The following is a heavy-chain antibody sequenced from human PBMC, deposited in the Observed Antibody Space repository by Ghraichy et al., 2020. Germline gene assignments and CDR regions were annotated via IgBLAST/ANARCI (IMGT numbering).Heavy chain of an antibody. CDR2: VSTYNSDT. CDR1: GYDFTSYG. J-gene: IGHJ5*02. D-gene: IGHD1-14*01. V-gene: IGHV1-18*04. CDR3: ARGPEA. Sequence: ASVKVSCKTSGYDFTSYGINWMRQAPGQGPEWMGWVSTYNSDTYYTQKFRGRVTMTTETSTRTAYMELRSLTSDDTAVYYCARGPEAWGQGTLVSVSS.